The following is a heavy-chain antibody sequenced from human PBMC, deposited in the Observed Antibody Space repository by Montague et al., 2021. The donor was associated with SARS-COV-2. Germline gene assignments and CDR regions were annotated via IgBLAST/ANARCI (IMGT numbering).Heavy chain of an antibody. J-gene: IGHJ4*02. V-gene: IGHV2-5*02. Sequence: PALVKPTQTLTLTCTFSGFSLSTSGVGVGWFRKPPGKALEWLALIYWDDDKHYSPSLKSRLTITKDTSNNQVVLTMTKMDPVDTATYYCAHRAGKWFGESRKYYFDYWGQGTLVTVYS. D-gene: IGHD3-10*01. CDR1: GFSLSTSGVG. CDR2: IYWDDDK. CDR3: AHRAGKWFGESRKYYFDY.